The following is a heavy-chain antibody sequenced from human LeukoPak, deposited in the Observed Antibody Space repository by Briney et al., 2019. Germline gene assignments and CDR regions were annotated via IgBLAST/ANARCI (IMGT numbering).Heavy chain of an antibody. CDR3: TTDPRWKLVRDY. CDR1: GFTFSSYT. Sequence: GGSLRLSCAASGFTFSSYTMSWVRQAPGKGLDWVGRIKSETDGGTTDYAAPVKGRFIISRDDSKSTLYLQMNSLETDDTAMYYCTTDPRWKLVRDYWGQGTLVTVSS. J-gene: IGHJ4*02. V-gene: IGHV3-15*01. CDR2: IKSETDGGTT. D-gene: IGHD4-23*01.